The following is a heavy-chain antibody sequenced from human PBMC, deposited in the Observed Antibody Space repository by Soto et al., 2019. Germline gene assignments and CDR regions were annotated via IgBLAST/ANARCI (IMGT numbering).Heavy chain of an antibody. CDR1: GFTFSSYG. D-gene: IGHD5-12*01. CDR2: ISYDGSNK. CDR3: AKVLEMATIHY. J-gene: IGHJ4*02. Sequence: QVQLVESGGGVVQPGRSLRLSCAASGFTFSSYGMHWVRQAPGKGLEWVAVISYDGSNKYYADSVKGRFTISRDNSKNTLYLQMNSLRAEDTAVYYCAKVLEMATIHYWGLGTLVTVSS. V-gene: IGHV3-30*18.